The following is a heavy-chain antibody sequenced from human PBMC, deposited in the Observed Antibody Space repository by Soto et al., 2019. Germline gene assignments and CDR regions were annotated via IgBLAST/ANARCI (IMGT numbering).Heavy chain of an antibody. D-gene: IGHD2-2*01. CDR2: IKQDGSEK. CDR3: ARDRGALVVVPAAIYDY. Sequence: EVQLVESGGGLVQPGGSLRLSCAASGFTFSSYWMSWVRQAPGKGLEWVANIKQDGSEKYYVDSVKGRFTISRDNAKNSLYLQMNSLRAEDTAVYYCARDRGALVVVPAAIYDYWGQGTLVTVSS. J-gene: IGHJ4*02. CDR1: GFTFSSYW. V-gene: IGHV3-7*05.